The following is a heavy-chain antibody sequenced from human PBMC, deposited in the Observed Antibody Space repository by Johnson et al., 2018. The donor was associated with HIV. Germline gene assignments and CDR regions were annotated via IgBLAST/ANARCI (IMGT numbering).Heavy chain of an antibody. CDR3: VFGEDYYDSGGHHHGPAAFDF. CDR1: GFTFSSYA. CDR2: ISSSGSTI. D-gene: IGHD3-22*01. V-gene: IGHV3-48*04. J-gene: IGHJ3*01. Sequence: VQLVESWGGVVQPGRSLRLSCAASGFTFSSYAMHWVRQAPGKGLEWLSYISSSGSTIYYAESVKGRFTISRDNAKNSLYLQMNSLRAEDTALYYCVFGEDYYDSGGHHHGPAAFDFWGLGTMVTVSS.